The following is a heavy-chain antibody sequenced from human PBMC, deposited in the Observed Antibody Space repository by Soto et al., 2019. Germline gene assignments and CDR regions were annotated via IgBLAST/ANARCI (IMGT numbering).Heavy chain of an antibody. D-gene: IGHD6-13*01. V-gene: IGHV3-23*01. CDR2: ISGSGGST. J-gene: IGHJ4*02. CDR3: AKDGRTIAAADRIDY. CDR1: GFTYRSST. Sequence: GGTLRLSCAASGFTYRSSTMSWVRQAPGKGLEWVLAISGSGGSTYYADSVKGRFIISRDTCKNTLYLQMISLRAEDTAVYYSAKDGRTIAAADRIDYWGQGTLVTVPS.